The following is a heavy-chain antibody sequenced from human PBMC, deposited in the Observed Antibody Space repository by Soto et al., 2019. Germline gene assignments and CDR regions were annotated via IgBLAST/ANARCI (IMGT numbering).Heavy chain of an antibody. Sequence: GGSLRLSCAASGFTFSSYSMNWVRRPPGKGLEWVSSISSSISYIYYADSVKGRFTISRDNSKNTLYLEMNSLRGDDTAVYYCARENYYDTSGLDYWGQGTLVTVSS. D-gene: IGHD3-22*01. CDR2: ISSSISYI. CDR1: GFTFSSYS. CDR3: ARENYYDTSGLDY. V-gene: IGHV3-21*01. J-gene: IGHJ4*02.